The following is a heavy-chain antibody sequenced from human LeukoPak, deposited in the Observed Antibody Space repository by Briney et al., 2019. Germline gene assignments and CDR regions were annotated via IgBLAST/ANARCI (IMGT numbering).Heavy chain of an antibody. J-gene: IGHJ4*02. V-gene: IGHV4-39*07. Sequence: SETLSLTCTVSGGSISSSSYYWGCIRQPPGKGLEWIGSIYYSGSTYYNPSLKSRVTISVDTSKNQFSLKLSSVTAADTAVYYCARQTSGEGALIDYWGQGTLVTVSS. CDR3: ARQTSGEGALIDY. CDR2: IYYSGST. CDR1: GGSISSSSYY. D-gene: IGHD1-26*01.